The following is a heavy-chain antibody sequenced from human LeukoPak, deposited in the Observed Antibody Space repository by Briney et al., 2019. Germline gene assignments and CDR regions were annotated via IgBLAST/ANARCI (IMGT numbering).Heavy chain of an antibody. CDR3: ARDLEVSSSSFYNYWYFDL. Sequence: ASVKVSCKASGYSFTTYAMNWVRQAPGQGLEWMGWINPNSGGTNYAQRFQGRVTMTWDTSISTAYMELSRLTSDDTALYYCARDLEVSSSSFYNYWYFDLWGRGTLVTVSS. J-gene: IGHJ2*01. CDR1: GYSFTTYA. D-gene: IGHD6-6*01. V-gene: IGHV1-2*02. CDR2: INPNSGGT.